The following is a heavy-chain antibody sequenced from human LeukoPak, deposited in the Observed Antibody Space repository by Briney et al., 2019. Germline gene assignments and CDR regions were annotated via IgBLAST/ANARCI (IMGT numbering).Heavy chain of an antibody. Sequence: ASVKVSCKASGYTFTNYGIHWVRQAPGQGLEWMGWISAYNGNTKYAQNLQGRVTMTTDTSTSTAYMELRSLRSDDTAVYYCAKGGSADHRHFQHWGQGTLVTVSS. V-gene: IGHV1-18*01. CDR3: AKGGSADHRHFQH. CDR1: GYTFTNYG. D-gene: IGHD6-25*01. J-gene: IGHJ1*01. CDR2: ISAYNGNT.